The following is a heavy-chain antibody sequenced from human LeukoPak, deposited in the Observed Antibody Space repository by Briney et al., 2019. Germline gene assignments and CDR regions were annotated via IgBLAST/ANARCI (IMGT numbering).Heavy chain of an antibody. CDR3: ARGTQTALGYCSSTSCYAVGNNNWFDP. Sequence: SETLSLTCAVSGGSISSGGYSWSWIRQPPGKGLEWIGYIYYSGSTYYNPSLKSRVTISVDTSKNQFSLKLSSVTAADTAVYYCARGTQTALGYCSSTSCYAVGNNNWFDPWGQGTLVTVSS. CDR1: GGSISSGGYS. CDR2: IYYSGST. J-gene: IGHJ5*02. V-gene: IGHV4-30-4*07. D-gene: IGHD2-2*01.